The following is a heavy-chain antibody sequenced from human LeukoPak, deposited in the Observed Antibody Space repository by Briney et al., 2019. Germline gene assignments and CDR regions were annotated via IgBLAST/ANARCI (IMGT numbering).Heavy chain of an antibody. D-gene: IGHD2-15*01. CDR3: ARDLKAASTLDY. CDR1: GYSFTDYY. CDR2: VHPNSGST. Sequence: GASVKVSCKASGYSFTDYYMHWVRQAPGQGLEWMGWVHPNSGSTNYAQQFQGRVTMTRDTSISTAYMELRSLRSDDTAVYYCARDLKAASTLDYWGQGTLVTVSS. J-gene: IGHJ4*02. V-gene: IGHV1-2*02.